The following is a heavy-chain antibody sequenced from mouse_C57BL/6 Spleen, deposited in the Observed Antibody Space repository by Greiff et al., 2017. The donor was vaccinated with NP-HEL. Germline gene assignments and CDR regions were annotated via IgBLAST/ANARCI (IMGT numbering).Heavy chain of an antibody. CDR3: ASQGSYDYAWFAY. CDR1: GYTFTSYW. V-gene: IGHV1-69*01. CDR2: IDPSDSYT. J-gene: IGHJ3*01. D-gene: IGHD2-4*01. Sequence: VQLQQPGAELVMPGASVKLSCKASGYTFTSYWMHWVKQRPGQGLEWIGEIDPSDSYTNYNQKFKGKSTLTVDKSSSTAYMQLSSLTSEDSAVYYCASQGSYDYAWFAYWGQGTLVTVSA.